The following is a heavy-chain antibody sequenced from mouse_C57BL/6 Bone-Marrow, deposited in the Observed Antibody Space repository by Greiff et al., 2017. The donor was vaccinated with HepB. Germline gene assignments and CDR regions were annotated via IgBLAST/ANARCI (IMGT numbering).Heavy chain of an antibody. J-gene: IGHJ4*01. CDR1: GFSFNTYA. CDR2: IRSKSNNYAT. D-gene: IGHD2-4*01. CDR3: LRHESSYDYEDYYAMDY. Sequence: EVQLVESGGGLVQPKGSLKLSCAASGFSFNTYAMNWVRQAPGKGLEWVARIRSKSNNYATYYADSVKDRFTISRDDSESMLYLQMNNLKPEDSSMYYCLRHESSYDYEDYYAMDYWGQGTSVTVSS. V-gene: IGHV10-1*01.